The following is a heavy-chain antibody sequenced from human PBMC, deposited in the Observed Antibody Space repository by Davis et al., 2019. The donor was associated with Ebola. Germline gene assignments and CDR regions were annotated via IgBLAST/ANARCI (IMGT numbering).Heavy chain of an antibody. Sequence: ASVKVSCKASGGTFSSYTISWVRQAPGQGLEWMGWISAYNGNTNYAQKLQGRVTMTTDTSTSTAYMELRSLRSDDTAVYYCARGYCSGGSCYSPDYWGQGTLVTVSS. CDR2: ISAYNGNT. CDR3: ARGYCSGGSCYSPDY. D-gene: IGHD2-15*01. CDR1: GGTFSSYT. V-gene: IGHV1-18*01. J-gene: IGHJ4*02.